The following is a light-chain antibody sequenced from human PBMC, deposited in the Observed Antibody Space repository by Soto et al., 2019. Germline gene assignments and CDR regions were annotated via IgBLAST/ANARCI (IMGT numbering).Light chain of an antibody. V-gene: IGLV2-14*01. Sequence: QSVLTQPASVSGSPGHSITISCTGTSNDVGGYDYVSWYQQHPGKAPKLVIYEVSHRPSGISDRFSGSKSGNTASLTISGLQVEGEADYYCSSYATSSPYVFGPGTKVTVL. J-gene: IGLJ1*01. CDR3: SSYATSSPYV. CDR1: SNDVGGYDY. CDR2: EVS.